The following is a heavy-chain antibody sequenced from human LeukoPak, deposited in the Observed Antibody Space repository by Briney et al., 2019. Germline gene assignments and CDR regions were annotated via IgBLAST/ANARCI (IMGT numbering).Heavy chain of an antibody. CDR3: ARLGYNDYVARYFDL. CDR1: GGSISSYY. V-gene: IGHV4-59*08. CDR2: LYHSGTT. D-gene: IGHD5-24*01. J-gene: IGHJ2*01. Sequence: NPSETLSLTCTVSGGSISSYYWSWIRQPPGKGLEWIGYLYHSGTTNYNPPLKSRVTISVDTSKNEFSLKLTSVTAADTAVYYCARLGYNDYVARYFDLWGRGTLVTVSS.